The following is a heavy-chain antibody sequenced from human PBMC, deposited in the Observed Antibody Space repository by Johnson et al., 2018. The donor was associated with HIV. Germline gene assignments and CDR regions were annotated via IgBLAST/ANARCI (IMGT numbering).Heavy chain of an antibody. CDR1: EFNFNDAW. CDR2: ISSKTDGGTT. Sequence: VQLVESGGGLVEPGGSLRLSCVASEFNFNDAWMNWVRRAPGKGLEWVGRISSKTDGGTTDYSAAFKGRFSISRDDSKNTLYLQMNSLKTEDTAVYYCSTGDIVVVIGAILLPLHDAFDIWGQGTMVTVSS. CDR3: STGDIVVVIGAILLPLHDAFDI. D-gene: IGHD2-15*01. V-gene: IGHV3-15*01. J-gene: IGHJ3*02.